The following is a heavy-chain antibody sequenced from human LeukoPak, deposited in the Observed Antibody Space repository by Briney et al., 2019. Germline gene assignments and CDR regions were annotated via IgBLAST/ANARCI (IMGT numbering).Heavy chain of an antibody. CDR2: ISAYNGNT. CDR1: GGTFSSYA. V-gene: IGHV1-18*01. D-gene: IGHD6-13*01. Sequence: ASVKVSCKASGGTFSSYAISWVRQAPGQGLEWMGWISAYNGNTNYAQELQGRVTMTTDTSTSTAYMELRSLRSDDTAVYYCARAKVRGAAAGTTNAFDIWGQGTMVTVSS. CDR3: ARAKVRGAAAGTTNAFDI. J-gene: IGHJ3*02.